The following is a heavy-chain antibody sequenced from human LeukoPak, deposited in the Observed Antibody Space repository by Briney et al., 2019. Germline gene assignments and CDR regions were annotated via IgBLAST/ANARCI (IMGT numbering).Heavy chain of an antibody. J-gene: IGHJ4*02. D-gene: IGHD4-17*01. Sequence: ASVKVSCKASGYTFTNYAMNWVRQVPGQGLEWMGWINTNTGNPTYAQGFTGRFVFSLDTSVSTAYLQISSPKAEDTAVYYCARDPETAVTTSVDYWGQGTLVTVSS. CDR2: INTNTGNP. CDR3: ARDPETAVTTSVDY. CDR1: GYTFTNYA. V-gene: IGHV7-4-1*02.